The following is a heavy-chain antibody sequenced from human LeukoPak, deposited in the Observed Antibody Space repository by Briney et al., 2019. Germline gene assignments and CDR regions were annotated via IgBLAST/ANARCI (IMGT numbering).Heavy chain of an antibody. CDR2: IYSGGST. V-gene: IGHV3-53*01. CDR3: ASHSSSWYGFDY. CDR1: GFTVSSNH. J-gene: IGHJ4*02. Sequence: GGSLRLSCAASGFTVSSNHMSWVRQGPGKGLEWVSVIYSGGSTYYADSVKGRFTISRDNSKNTLYLQMNSLRAEDTAVYYCASHSSSWYGFDYWGQGTLVTVSS. D-gene: IGHD6-13*01.